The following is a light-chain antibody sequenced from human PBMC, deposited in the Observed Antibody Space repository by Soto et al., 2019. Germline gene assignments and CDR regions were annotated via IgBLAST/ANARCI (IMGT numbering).Light chain of an antibody. CDR2: EVN. Sequence: QSALTQRASVSGSPGQSITISCAGTSSDVGTYNLVSWYQQHPGTVTKLLIYEVNNRPSVVSTLFSDSKSGNTASLTISGLLAADEADYYCCTYIGNDAWVFGGATKLTVL. CDR1: SSDVGTYNL. V-gene: IGLV2-23*02. CDR3: CTYIGNDAWV. J-gene: IGLJ3*02.